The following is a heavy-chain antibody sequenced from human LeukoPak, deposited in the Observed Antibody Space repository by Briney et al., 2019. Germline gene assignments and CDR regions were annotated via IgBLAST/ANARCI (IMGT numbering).Heavy chain of an antibody. CDR2: INHSGST. J-gene: IGHJ6*03. Sequence: SETLSLTCAVYGGSFSGYYWSWIRQPPGKGLEWIGEINHSGSTNYNPSLKSRVTISVDTSKNQFSLKLSSVTAADTAVYYCARGDSLGSGSHYKPYYYYYMDVWGKGTTVTVSS. D-gene: IGHD3-10*01. CDR1: GGSFSGYY. CDR3: ARGDSLGSGSHYKPYYYYYMDV. V-gene: IGHV4-34*01.